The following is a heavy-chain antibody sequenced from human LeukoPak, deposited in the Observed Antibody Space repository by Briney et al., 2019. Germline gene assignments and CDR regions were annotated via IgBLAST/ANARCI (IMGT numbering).Heavy chain of an antibody. D-gene: IGHD6-19*01. Sequence: ASVKVSCKVSGYTLTELSMHWVRQAPGKGLEWVGGFDPEDGETIYAQKFQGRVTMTEDTSTDTAYMELSSLRSEDTAVYYCATDHRSVAGTNFDYWGQGTLVTVSS. CDR1: GYTLTELS. CDR3: ATDHRSVAGTNFDY. V-gene: IGHV1-24*01. J-gene: IGHJ4*02. CDR2: FDPEDGET.